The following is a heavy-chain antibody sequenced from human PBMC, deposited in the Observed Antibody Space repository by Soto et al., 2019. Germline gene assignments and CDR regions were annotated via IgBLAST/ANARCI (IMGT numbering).Heavy chain of an antibody. J-gene: IGHJ6*02. CDR3: AKGCRVGAGSHMDV. CDR1: GFTFKTYA. Sequence: QVQLVESVGGVLQPGRSLRLSCSASGFTFKTYAMHWVRQAPGKGLEFVAGISYDGRNEYYPDSVNGRLTISRDNSKNTASLQMNSVGTEGTAMYFFAKGCRVGAGSHMDVLGEGSTVTVSS. CDR2: ISYDGRNE. D-gene: IGHD6-19*01. V-gene: IGHV3-30*18.